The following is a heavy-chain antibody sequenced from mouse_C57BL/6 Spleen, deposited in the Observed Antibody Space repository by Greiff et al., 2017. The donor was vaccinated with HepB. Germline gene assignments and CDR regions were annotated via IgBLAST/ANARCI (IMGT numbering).Heavy chain of an antibody. J-gene: IGHJ2*01. V-gene: IGHV1-69*01. CDR1: GYTFTSYW. CDR3: ARQGITLDY. D-gene: IGHD2-4*01. Sequence: QVQLQQSGAELVMPGASVKLSCKASGYTFTSYWMHWVKQRPGQGLEWIGEIDPSDSYTNYNQKFKGKSTLTVDKSSSTAYMQLSSLTSEDSAVYYCARQGITLDYWGQGTTLTVSS. CDR2: IDPSDSYT.